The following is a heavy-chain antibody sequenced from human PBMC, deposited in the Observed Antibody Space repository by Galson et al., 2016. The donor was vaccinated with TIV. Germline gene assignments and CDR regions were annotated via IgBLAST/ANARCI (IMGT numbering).Heavy chain of an antibody. Sequence: SLRLSCAASGFSFSNYAMSWVRQAPGRGLEWVSGIDGSGGSPHYGDSVKGRFTISRDNSKNILYLQMNSLTAEDTAVYYCAKRPIITIFGAGSNYCDSWGQGTLVTVSS. J-gene: IGHJ4*02. CDR1: GFSFSNYA. CDR2: IDGSGGSP. D-gene: IGHD3-3*01. CDR3: AKRPIITIFGAGSNYCDS. V-gene: IGHV3-23*01.